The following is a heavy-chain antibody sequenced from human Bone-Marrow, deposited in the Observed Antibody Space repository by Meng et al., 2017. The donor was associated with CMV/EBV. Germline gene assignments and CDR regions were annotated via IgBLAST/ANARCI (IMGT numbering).Heavy chain of an antibody. CDR3: ARARGPNY. V-gene: IGHV3-21*01. CDR2: ISSSSSYI. J-gene: IGHJ4*02. D-gene: IGHD3-16*01. Sequence: GESLKISCAASGFTFNSYSVNWVRQAPGKGLEWVASISSSSSYIFYADSVKGRFTISRDNTKKSLYLQMNNLRAEDTAVYYCARARGPNYWGQGTLVTVSS. CDR1: GFTFNSYS.